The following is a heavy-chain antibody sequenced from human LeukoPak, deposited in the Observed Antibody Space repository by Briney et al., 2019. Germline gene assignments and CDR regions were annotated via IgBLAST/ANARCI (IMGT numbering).Heavy chain of an antibody. CDR2: IYTSGST. CDR1: GGSISSYH. J-gene: IGHJ4*02. D-gene: IGHD2-8*02. V-gene: IGHV4-4*07. CDR3: AGHHPRNTVDF. Sequence: ASETLSLTCTVPGGSISSYHWSWIRQPAGKGLEWIGRIYTSGSTNYNPSLKSRVTMSVDTSKNQFSLKLSSVTAADTAVYYCAGHHPRNTVDFWGQGTLVTVSS.